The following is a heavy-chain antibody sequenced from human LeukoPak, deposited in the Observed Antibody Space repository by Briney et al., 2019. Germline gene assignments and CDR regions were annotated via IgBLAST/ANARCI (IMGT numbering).Heavy chain of an antibody. V-gene: IGHV3-66*02. Sequence: PGGSLRLSXAASGFTVSSNYMSWVRQTPGKGLEWVSVIYSGGSTYYADSVKGRFTISRDNSKNTLYLQMNSLRAEDTAVYYCARDIPYDFWSGYYTHWGQGTLDTVSS. CDR3: ARDIPYDFWSGYYTH. D-gene: IGHD3-3*01. CDR1: GFTVSSNY. J-gene: IGHJ4*02. CDR2: IYSGGST.